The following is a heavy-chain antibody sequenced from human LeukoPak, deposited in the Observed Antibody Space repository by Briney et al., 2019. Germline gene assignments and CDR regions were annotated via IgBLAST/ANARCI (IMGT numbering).Heavy chain of an antibody. V-gene: IGHV4-34*01. CDR1: GGSFSGYY. CDR3: ARWSVMITFGGVIVPVSFDY. J-gene: IGHJ4*02. CDR2: INHSGST. Sequence: SETLSLTCAVYGGSFSGYYWSWIRRPPGKGLEWIGEINHSGSTNYNPSLKSRVTISVDTSKNQFSLELSSVTAADTAVYYCARWSVMITFGGVIVPVSFDYWGQGTLVTVSS. D-gene: IGHD3-16*02.